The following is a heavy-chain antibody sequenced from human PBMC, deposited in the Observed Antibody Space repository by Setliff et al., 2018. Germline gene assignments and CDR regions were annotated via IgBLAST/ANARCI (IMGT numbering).Heavy chain of an antibody. CDR2: ISHGVST. J-gene: IGHJ4*02. D-gene: IGHD2-2*01. CDR3: ARTHCTTTSCFYFHY. V-gene: IGHV4-30-4*01. Sequence: SETLSLTCTVSGASVSSFDYYWSWIRQPPGKGLEYIGHISHGVSTSYSPSLKSRLSISADTSKNQFSLKLTSVTAADTAVYYCARTHCTTTSCFYFHYWGQGTLVTVSS. CDR1: GASVSSFDYY.